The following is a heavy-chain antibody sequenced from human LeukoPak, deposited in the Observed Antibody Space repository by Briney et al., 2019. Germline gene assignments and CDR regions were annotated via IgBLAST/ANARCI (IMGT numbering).Heavy chain of an antibody. D-gene: IGHD3-22*01. J-gene: IGHJ6*02. CDR2: IYSGGST. CDR1: GFTVSSNY. V-gene: IGHV3-66*01. CDR3: ARGASPMIVGDGMDV. Sequence: TGGSLRLSCAASGFTVSSNYMSWVRQAPGKGLEWVSVIYSGGSTYYADSVKGRFTISRDNSKNTLYLQMNSLRAEDTAVYYCARGASPMIVGDGMDVWGQGTTVTVSS.